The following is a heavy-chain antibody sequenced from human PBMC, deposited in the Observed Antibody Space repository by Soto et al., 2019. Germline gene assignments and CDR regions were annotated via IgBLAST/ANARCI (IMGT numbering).Heavy chain of an antibody. CDR3: ARDLDAYNSPGY. J-gene: IGHJ4*02. V-gene: IGHV1-3*01. Sequence: QVQLVQSGADVKRPGASVKVSCKASGYIFTSLAMHWVRQAPGQRLEWMGWINPGNGNTKYSQSFQGRVTITRDTSASTAYMELSSLRSEDTAVYFCARDLDAYNSPGYWGQGTLVTVSS. D-gene: IGHD1-1*01. CDR1: GYIFTSLA. CDR2: INPGNGNT.